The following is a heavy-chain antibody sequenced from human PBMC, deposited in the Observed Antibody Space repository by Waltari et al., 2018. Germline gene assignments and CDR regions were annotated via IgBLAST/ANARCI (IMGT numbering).Heavy chain of an antibody. V-gene: IGHV3-74*01. CDR3: ARSGFMDV. J-gene: IGHJ6*02. CDR2: INPNGNTI. D-gene: IGHD3-10*01. Sequence: EVQLVESGGGLVQPGGSLRLSCAASGFSFSTYWMNWARQAPGEGLVWVSRINPNGNTIVYADSVKGRFTTSRDNAKNTLYLQMNSLRDDDTAVYYCARSGFMDVWGQGTTVTFSS. CDR1: GFSFSTYW.